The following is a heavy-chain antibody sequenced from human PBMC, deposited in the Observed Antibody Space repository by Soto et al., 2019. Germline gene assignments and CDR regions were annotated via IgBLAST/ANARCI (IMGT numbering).Heavy chain of an antibody. Sequence: EVQLVESGGALVQPGGSLRLSCAASGFTVSNNYMSWVRQAPGKGLEWVSLIYSGGTTSYADSVKGRFTISRDSSKNTLNHQMNSLRAEDTAVYYCARNSGSKLGPRTAGEGHWGQGTLVTVSS. CDR3: ARNSGSKLGPRTAGEGH. D-gene: IGHD7-27*01. CDR2: IYSGGTT. CDR1: GFTVSNNY. J-gene: IGHJ4*02. V-gene: IGHV3-66*01.